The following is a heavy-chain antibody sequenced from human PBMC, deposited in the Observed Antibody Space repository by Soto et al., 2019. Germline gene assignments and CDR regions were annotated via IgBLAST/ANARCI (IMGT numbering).Heavy chain of an antibody. CDR3: ARDPYCISTSCYQFRFDP. D-gene: IGHD2-2*01. J-gene: IGHJ5*02. CDR2: IIPIFGTA. CDR1: GGTFSSYA. V-gene: IGHV1-69*13. Sequence: SVKVSCKASGGTFSSYAISWVRQAPGQGLEWMGGIIPIFGTANYAQKFQGRVTITADESTSTAYMELSSLRSEDTAVYYCARDPYCISTSCYQFRFDPWGQGTLVTSPQ.